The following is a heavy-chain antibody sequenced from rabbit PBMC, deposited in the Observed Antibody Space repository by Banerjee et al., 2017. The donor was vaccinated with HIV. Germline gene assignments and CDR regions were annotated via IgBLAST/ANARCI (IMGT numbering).Heavy chain of an antibody. D-gene: IGHD2-1*01. CDR3: ARAVGGGDVSFDL. CDR2: IYAGSSGNT. CDR1: GFTLSSSYW. Sequence: QEQLVESGGGLVKPEGSLTLSCKASGFTLSSSYWMSWVRQAPGKGLEWIACIYAGSSGNTYFASWAKGRFTISKTSSTTVTLQMTSLTAADTATYFCARAVGGGDVSFDLWGQGTLVTVS. V-gene: IGHV1S45*01. J-gene: IGHJ4*01.